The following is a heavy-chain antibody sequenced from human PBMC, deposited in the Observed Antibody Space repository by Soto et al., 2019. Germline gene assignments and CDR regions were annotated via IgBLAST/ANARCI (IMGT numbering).Heavy chain of an antibody. CDR1: GGSISSYY. CDR3: ARVRHDYGDYGYMDV. V-gene: IGHV4-59*01. Sequence: QVQLQESGPGLVKPSETLSLTCTDSGGSISSYYWSWIRQPPGKGLEWIGYIYSSGITTYNPSLRGRVTITLDTSKNQLSPKLSSVTAAATAVYHCARVRHDYGDYGYMDVWGKGTTVTVSS. D-gene: IGHD4-17*01. CDR2: IYSSGIT. J-gene: IGHJ6*03.